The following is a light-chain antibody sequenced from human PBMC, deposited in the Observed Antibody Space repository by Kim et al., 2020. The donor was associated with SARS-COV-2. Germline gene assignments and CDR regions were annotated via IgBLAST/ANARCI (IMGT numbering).Light chain of an antibody. J-gene: IGKJ4*01. CDR2: LAS. V-gene: IGKV3-11*01. CDR3: QQRNEWPLT. CDR1: RSVKSN. Sequence: LSPGERASLSCRASRSVKSNLAWYQQTPGQAPRLLIDLASNRATGIPARFSGSGSGTDFTLTISTLEPEDFAVYYCQQRNEWPLTFGGGTKLEI.